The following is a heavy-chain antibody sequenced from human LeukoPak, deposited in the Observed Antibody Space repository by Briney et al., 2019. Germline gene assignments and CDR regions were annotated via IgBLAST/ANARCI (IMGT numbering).Heavy chain of an antibody. Sequence: GGSLRLSCAASGFTVSSNYMSWVRQAPGKGLEWVSYISSSGSTIYYADSVKGRFTISRDNAKNSLYLQMNSLRAEDTAVYYCARDRGYTLLSYFDYWGQGTLVTVSS. CDR2: ISSSGSTI. V-gene: IGHV3-11*01. CDR3: ARDRGYTLLSYFDY. CDR1: GFTVSSNY. D-gene: IGHD5-24*01. J-gene: IGHJ4*02.